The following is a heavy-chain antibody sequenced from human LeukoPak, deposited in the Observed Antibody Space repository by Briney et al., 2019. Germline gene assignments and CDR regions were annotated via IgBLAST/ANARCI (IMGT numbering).Heavy chain of an antibody. CDR2: IYYCGRT. Sequence: SETLSLTCTVSVGSISSYCWSWIRQPPGKGLEGIGYIYYCGRTNYNPSLKSRVTNSVDTSKNQFSLQLSSVTDADTAVYYCARGVYGDHNAFDIWGQGTMVTVSS. CDR1: VGSISSYC. V-gene: IGHV4-59*01. D-gene: IGHD4-17*01. CDR3: ARGVYGDHNAFDI. J-gene: IGHJ3*02.